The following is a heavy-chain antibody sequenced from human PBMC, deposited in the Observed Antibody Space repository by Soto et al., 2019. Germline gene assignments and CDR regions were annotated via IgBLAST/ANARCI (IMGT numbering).Heavy chain of an antibody. CDR2: IYPSDSDT. Sequence: GESLKISCKGSGYNFAGFWIAWVRQMPGKGLELMGIIYPSDSDTRYRPSFQGQVTISADKSISSAYLQWSSLRASDTAMYYCARGGVSTRTFDYWGQGTPVTVSS. CDR1: GYNFAGFW. V-gene: IGHV5-51*01. J-gene: IGHJ4*02. CDR3: ARGGVSTRTFDY. D-gene: IGHD3-3*01.